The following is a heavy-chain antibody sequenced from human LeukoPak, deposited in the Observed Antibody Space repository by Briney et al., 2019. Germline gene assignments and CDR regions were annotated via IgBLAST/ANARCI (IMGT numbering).Heavy chain of an antibody. CDR2: ISGSGGST. D-gene: IGHD6-13*01. CDR3: AKDGDGSSWPPPTGY. CDR1: GFTFSSYA. V-gene: IGHV3-23*01. Sequence: QSGGSLRLSCAASGFTFSSYAMSWVRQAPGKGLEWVSAISGSGGSTYYADSVKGRFTISRDNSKNTLYLQMNSLRAEDTAVYYCAKDGDGSSWPPPTGYWGQGTLVTVSS. J-gene: IGHJ4*02.